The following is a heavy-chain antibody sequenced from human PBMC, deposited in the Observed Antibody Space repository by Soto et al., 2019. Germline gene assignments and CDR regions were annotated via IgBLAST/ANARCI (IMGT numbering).Heavy chain of an antibody. V-gene: IGHV1-18*04. CDR2: ISAYNGNT. CDR1: GYTFTSYG. J-gene: IGHJ6*02. D-gene: IGHD4-17*01. CDR3: ARAGTVTTHLSYYGMDV. Sequence: QVQLVQSGAEVKKPGASVKVSCKASGYTFTSYGISWVRQAPGQGLEWMGWISAYNGNTNYAQKLQGRVTMTTDTATSTAYMELRSLRSDDTAVYYCARAGTVTTHLSYYGMDVWGQGTTVTVSS.